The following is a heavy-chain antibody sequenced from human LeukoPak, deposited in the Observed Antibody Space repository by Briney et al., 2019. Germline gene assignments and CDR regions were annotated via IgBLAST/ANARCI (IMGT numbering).Heavy chain of an antibody. Sequence: PSETLSLTCSVSDGSITSTFYYWGWIRQAPGKGLEFIGSISYNGGTYYNPSLEPRVTISIDTSRKELSLKLMSLSAADTAVFYCARQLRSFASPGAFDVWGQGTTVTVSS. CDR3: ARQLRSFASPGAFDV. J-gene: IGHJ3*01. CDR1: DGSITSTFYY. CDR2: ISYNGGT. V-gene: IGHV4-39*01. D-gene: IGHD2/OR15-2a*01.